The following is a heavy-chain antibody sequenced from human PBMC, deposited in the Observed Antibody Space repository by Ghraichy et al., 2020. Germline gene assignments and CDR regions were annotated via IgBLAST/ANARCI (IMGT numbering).Heavy chain of an antibody. CDR2: ISYDGSNK. D-gene: IGHD1-26*01. CDR1: GFTFSSYA. Sequence: SCAASGFTFSSYAMHWVRQAPGKGLEWVAVISYDGSNKYYADSVKGRFTISRDNSKNTLYLQMNSLRAEDTAVYYCARGGVRELPRWAFDYWGQGTLVTVSS. V-gene: IGHV3-30*04. J-gene: IGHJ4*02. CDR3: ARGGVRELPRWAFDY.